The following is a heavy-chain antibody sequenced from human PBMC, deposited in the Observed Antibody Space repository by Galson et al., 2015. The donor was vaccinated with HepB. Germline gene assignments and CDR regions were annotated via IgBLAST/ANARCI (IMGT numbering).Heavy chain of an antibody. V-gene: IGHV1-46*01. CDR2: INPSGGST. J-gene: IGHJ5*02. D-gene: IGHD2-21*02. CDR1: GSTFTSYY. Sequence: SVKVSCKASGSTFTSYYMHWVRQAPGQGLEWMGIINPSGGSTSYAQKFQGRVTMTRDTSTSTVYMELNSLRAEDTAVYYCAKDGALCGGDCYHNWFDPWGQGTLVTVSS. CDR3: AKDGALCGGDCYHNWFDP.